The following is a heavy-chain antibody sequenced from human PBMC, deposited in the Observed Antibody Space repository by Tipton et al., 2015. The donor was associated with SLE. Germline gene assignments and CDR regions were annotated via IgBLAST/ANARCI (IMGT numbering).Heavy chain of an antibody. D-gene: IGHD1-26*01. CDR1: GGSISSYY. J-gene: IGHJ6*03. CDR3: ARERGAGAHYYYYMDV. V-gene: IGHV4-59*12. Sequence: LRLSCTVSGGSISSYYWSWIRQPPGKGLEWIGYIYYSGSTNYNPSLKSRVTISVDTSKNQFSLKLSSVTAADTAVYHCARERGAGAHYYYYMDVWGKGTTVTVSS. CDR2: IYYSGST.